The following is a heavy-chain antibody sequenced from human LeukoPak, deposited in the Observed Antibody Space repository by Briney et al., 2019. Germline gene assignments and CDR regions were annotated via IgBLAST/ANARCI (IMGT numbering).Heavy chain of an antibody. Sequence: SETLSLTCAVYGGSFSGYYWTWIRQPAGRGMEWIGRISSSGDSNYNPSLMSRVTLSMDTSKNQFSLRLISVTAADTAVYYCARGLGSSWYWFDLWGQGTLVTVPS. CDR3: ARGLGSSWYWFDL. CDR2: ISSSGDS. CDR1: GGSFSGYY. J-gene: IGHJ4*02. V-gene: IGHV4-59*10. D-gene: IGHD6-13*01.